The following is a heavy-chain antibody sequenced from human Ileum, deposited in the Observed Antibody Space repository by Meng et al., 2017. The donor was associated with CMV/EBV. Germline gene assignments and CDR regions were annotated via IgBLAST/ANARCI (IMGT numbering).Heavy chain of an antibody. CDR2: LSNNGANS. D-gene: IGHD2-15*01. CDR3: AKSPGSCSGGTCYPRD. Sequence: SGFSFSNYAMSWVRQAPGKGLEWVSVLSNNGANSHYADSVKGRFTISRDNSKNTLYLQMNSLRADDTAVYYCAKSPGSCSGGTCYPRDWGPGTLVTVSS. CDR1: GFSFSNYA. J-gene: IGHJ4*02. V-gene: IGHV3-23*01.